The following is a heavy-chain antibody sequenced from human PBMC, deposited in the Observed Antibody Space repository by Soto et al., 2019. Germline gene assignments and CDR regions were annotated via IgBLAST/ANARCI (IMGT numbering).Heavy chain of an antibody. Sequence: EVQLVESGGGLVQPGGSLRLPCSASGSAFSGYWMHWVRKVQGKGLVWVSRINTDGSRIDYADSVKGRFTISRDNAKNSLYLQMNSLRSDDTAVYYCVRLGSIPDSPETIPFDHWGRGTLVTVSS. CDR1: GSAFSGYW. V-gene: IGHV3-74*01. J-gene: IGHJ4*02. CDR3: VRLGSIPDSPETIPFDH. D-gene: IGHD3-22*01. CDR2: INTDGSRI.